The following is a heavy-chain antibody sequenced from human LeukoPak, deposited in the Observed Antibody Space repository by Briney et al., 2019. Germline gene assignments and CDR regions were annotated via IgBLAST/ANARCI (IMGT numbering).Heavy chain of an antibody. CDR2: IYYSGST. CDR1: GGSISSGDYY. Sequence: SETLSLTCTVSGGSISSGDYYWSWIRQPPGKGLEWIGYIYYSGSTYYNPSLKSRVTISVDTSKNQFSLKLSSVTAADTAVYYCARDSREDYYDSSGYSLGWFDPWGQGTLVTVSS. D-gene: IGHD3-22*01. J-gene: IGHJ5*02. V-gene: IGHV4-30-4*01. CDR3: ARDSREDYYDSSGYSLGWFDP.